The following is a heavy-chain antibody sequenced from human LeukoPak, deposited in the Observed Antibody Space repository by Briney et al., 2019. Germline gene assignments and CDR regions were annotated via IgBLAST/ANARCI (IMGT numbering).Heavy chain of an antibody. J-gene: IGHJ3*02. CDR1: GFTFSSYA. CDR2: ISGSGGST. CDR3: AKDGPVSRWLQSPIGAFDI. V-gene: IGHV3-23*01. Sequence: PGGSLRLSCAASGFTFSSYAMSWVRQAPGKGLEWVSAISGSGGSTYYADSVKGRFTISRDNSKNTLYLQMNSLRAEDTAVYYCAKDGPVSRWLQSPIGAFDIWGQGTMVTVSS. D-gene: IGHD5-24*01.